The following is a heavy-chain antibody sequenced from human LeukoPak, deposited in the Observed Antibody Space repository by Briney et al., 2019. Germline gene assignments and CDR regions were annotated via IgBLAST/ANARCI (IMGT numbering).Heavy chain of an antibody. J-gene: IGHJ4*02. CDR2: ISSSSSYI. D-gene: IGHD6-19*01. V-gene: IGHV3-21*01. CDR3: ARDCPEAVAGTVIDY. CDR1: GFTFSSYS. Sequence: KPGGSLRLSCAASGFTFSSYSMNWVRQAPGKGLEWVSSISSSSSYIYYADSVKGRFTISRDNAKNSLYLQMNSLRAEDTAVYYCARDCPEAVAGTVIDYWGQGTLVTVSS.